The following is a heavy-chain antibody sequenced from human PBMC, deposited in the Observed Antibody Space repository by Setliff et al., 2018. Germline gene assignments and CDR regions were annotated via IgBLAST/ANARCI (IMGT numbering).Heavy chain of an antibody. CDR1: GYTFTSYA. V-gene: IGHV1-3*04. CDR2: INTNTGNP. CDR3: ARGGSSSYYSDY. Sequence: ASVKVSCKASGYTFTSYAMNWVRQAPGQGLEWMGWINTNTGNPTYAQGRVTITTDESTSTAYMELSSLRSEDTAVYYCARGGSSSYYSDYWGQGTLVTVSS. D-gene: IGHD6-13*01. J-gene: IGHJ4*02.